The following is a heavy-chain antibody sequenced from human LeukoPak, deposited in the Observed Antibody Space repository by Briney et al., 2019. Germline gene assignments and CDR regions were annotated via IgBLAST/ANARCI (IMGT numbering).Heavy chain of an antibody. CDR2: ISYDGSSN. D-gene: IGHD6-19*01. CDR1: GFTFSTYP. J-gene: IGHJ3*02. V-gene: IGHV3-30-3*01. CDR3: ARVLTSGWSYSFDI. Sequence: GRSLTLSCGASGFTFSTYPMHWVRQAPGKGLEWVAVISYDGSSNYFADSVKGRFTISRDSSKNTLYLQMNSLRVEDTAVYYCARVLTSGWSYSFDIWGQGTMVTVSS.